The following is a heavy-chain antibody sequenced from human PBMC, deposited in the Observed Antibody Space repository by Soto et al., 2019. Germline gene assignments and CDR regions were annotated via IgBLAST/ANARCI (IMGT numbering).Heavy chain of an antibody. D-gene: IGHD3-16*01. V-gene: IGHV3-33*01. J-gene: IGHJ4*01. CDR3: VRDGDVNTGYVHAF. CDR2: IWHDGGNK. CDR1: GLTFNSYG. Sequence: PGRYPRLSCAASGLTFNSYGMHWVRQAPGKGLEWVAFIWHDGGNKFYAESVKGRFTISRDNSKNTLYLQMTSLSAEDTAMYYFVRDGDVNTGYVHAFWSQGSLVIGSS.